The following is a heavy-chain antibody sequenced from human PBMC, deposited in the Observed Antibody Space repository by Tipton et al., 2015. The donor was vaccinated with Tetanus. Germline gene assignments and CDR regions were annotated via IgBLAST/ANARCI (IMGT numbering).Heavy chain of an antibody. V-gene: IGHV3-23*01. CDR2: ISVRGSHT. CDR1: GFLISNYA. Sequence: SLRLSCAGSGFLISNYAMAWVRQAPGKGLEWVSGISVRGSHTYYADPVKGRFSISRDNSKNTVYLQMNSLRDEDTAVYYCAKDPASRGWFDPWGQGTLVSVSS. J-gene: IGHJ5*02. CDR3: AKDPASRGWFDP.